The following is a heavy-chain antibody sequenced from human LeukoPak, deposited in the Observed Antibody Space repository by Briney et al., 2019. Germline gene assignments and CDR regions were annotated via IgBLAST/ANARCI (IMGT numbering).Heavy chain of an antibody. V-gene: IGHV1-2*02. D-gene: IGHD6-25*01. J-gene: IGHJ5*02. CDR1: GYTFTGYY. CDR2: INPNSGGT. CDR3: ARAPNIAAGYNWFDP. Sequence: GASVKVSCKASGYTFTGYYMHWVRQAPGQGLEWMGWINPNSGGTNYAQKFQGRVTMTRDTSISTAYMELSRLRSDDTAVYYCARAPNIAAGYNWFDPWGQGTLVTVSS.